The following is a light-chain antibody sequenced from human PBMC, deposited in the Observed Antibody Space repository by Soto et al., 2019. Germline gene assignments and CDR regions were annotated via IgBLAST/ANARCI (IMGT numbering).Light chain of an antibody. CDR1: QSLVFGDGNTY. V-gene: IGKV2-30*01. CDR2: KVS. CDR3: MQASHWPYT. Sequence: DVVMTQSPLSLPVTLGQPASISCRSSQSLVFGDGNTYLNWFHQRPGQSPRRLIYKVSNRDSGGPDRFSGSGSGPDFTLKISRVEAEDVGVDYCMQASHWPYTFGQGTKLEIK. J-gene: IGKJ2*01.